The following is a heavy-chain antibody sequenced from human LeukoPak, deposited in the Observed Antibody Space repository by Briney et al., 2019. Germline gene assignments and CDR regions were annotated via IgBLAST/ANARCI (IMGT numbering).Heavy chain of an antibody. J-gene: IGHJ4*02. CDR1: SYSISSGYY. CDR3: ARDQSYGRHYFDY. V-gene: IGHV4-38-2*02. D-gene: IGHD5-18*01. CDR2: IHHSGST. Sequence: PSETLSLTCAVSSYSISSGYYWGWIRRPPGKGLEWIGNIHHSGSTYYSPSPESRVTISLDTSKNQFSLRLSSVTAADTAVYYCARDQSYGRHYFDYWGQGILVTVSS.